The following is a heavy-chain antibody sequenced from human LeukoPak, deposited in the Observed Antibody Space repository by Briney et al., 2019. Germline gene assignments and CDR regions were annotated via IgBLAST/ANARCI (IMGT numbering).Heavy chain of an antibody. V-gene: IGHV3-23*01. D-gene: IGHD2/OR15-2a*01. CDR1: GFTFSSYS. CDR2: FSGSGGST. J-gene: IGHJ4*02. CDR3: ARSGLSRFGF. Sequence: GGSLRLSCAASGFTFSSYSMNWVRQAPGKGLEWVSAFSGSGGSTYYADSVKGRFTISRDNSRNTLYLQMNSLRAEDTAVYYCARSGLSRFGFWGQGTLVTVSS.